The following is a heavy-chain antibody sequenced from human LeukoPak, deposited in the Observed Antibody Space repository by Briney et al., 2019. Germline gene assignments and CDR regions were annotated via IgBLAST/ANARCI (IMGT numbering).Heavy chain of an antibody. J-gene: IGHJ4*02. CDR1: GFTFSSYG. CDR3: ARDRGRSFDY. Sequence: GGSLRLSCAASGFTFSSYGMHWVRQAPGKGLEWVAVILSDGSKEFYTDSVKGRFTISRDNSKNTLYLQMNSLRAEDTAVYYCARDRGRSFDYWGQGTLVTVSS. V-gene: IGHV3-30*19. CDR2: ILSDGSKE.